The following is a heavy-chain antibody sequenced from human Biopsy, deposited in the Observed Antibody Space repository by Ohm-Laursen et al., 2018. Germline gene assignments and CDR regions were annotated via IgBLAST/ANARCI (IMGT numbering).Heavy chain of an antibody. D-gene: IGHD2-15*01. Sequence: SLRLSCAASGFSFSSYGMHWVRQAPGKGLEWVAFIFYDGSNTYYADSVKGRFTISRDNSRDTLYLQMSSLRAEDTAVYYCARAYPPPGRRLVVVAGDFDCWGQGTRVTVSS. CDR2: IFYDGSNT. V-gene: IGHV3-30*03. CDR1: GFSFSSYG. J-gene: IGHJ4*02. CDR3: ARAYPPPGRRLVVVAGDFDC.